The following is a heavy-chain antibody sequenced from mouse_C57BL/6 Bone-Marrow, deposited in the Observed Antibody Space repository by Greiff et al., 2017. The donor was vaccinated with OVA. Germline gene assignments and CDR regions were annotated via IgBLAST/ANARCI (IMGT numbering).Heavy chain of an antibody. CDR1: GFTFSDYG. CDR2: ISSGSSTI. D-gene: IGHD2-4*01. J-gene: IGHJ3*01. CDR3: ARDDYDVGWFAD. V-gene: IGHV5-17*01. Sequence: EVQVVESGGGLVKPGGSLKLSCAASGFTFSDYGMHWVRQAPEKGLEWVAYISSGSSTIYSADTVKGRFTISRDNAKNSLFLQMTRLRSEDTALYYCARDDYDVGWFADWGQGTLVTVSA.